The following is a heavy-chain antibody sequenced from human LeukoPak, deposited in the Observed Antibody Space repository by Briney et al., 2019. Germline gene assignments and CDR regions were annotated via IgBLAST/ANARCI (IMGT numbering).Heavy chain of an antibody. Sequence: SEALSLTCTVSGYSISSGYYWGWIRQPPGKGLEWIGSIYHSGSTYYNPSLKSRVTISVDTSKNQFSLKLSSVTAADTAVYYCARAGYYYDSSGYLFDYWGQGTLVAVSS. CDR1: GYSISSGYY. V-gene: IGHV4-38-2*02. J-gene: IGHJ4*02. CDR2: IYHSGST. D-gene: IGHD3-22*01. CDR3: ARAGYYYDSSGYLFDY.